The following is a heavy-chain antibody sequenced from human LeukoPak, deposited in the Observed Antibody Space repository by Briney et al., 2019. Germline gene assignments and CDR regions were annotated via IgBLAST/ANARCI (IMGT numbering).Heavy chain of an antibody. CDR1: GGSISSYY. CDR3: ARVSCSGGSCCGLCLDY. D-gene: IGHD2-15*01. J-gene: IGHJ4*02. Sequence: PSETLSLTCTVSGGSISSYYWSWIRQPPGKGLEWIGYIYYSGSTNYNPSLKSRVTISVDTSKNQFSLKLSSVTAADTAVYYCARVSCSGGSCCGLCLDYWGQGTLVTVSS. CDR2: IYYSGST. V-gene: IGHV4-59*01.